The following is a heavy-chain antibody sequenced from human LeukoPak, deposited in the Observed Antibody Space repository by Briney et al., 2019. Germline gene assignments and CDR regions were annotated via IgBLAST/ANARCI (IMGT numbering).Heavy chain of an antibody. D-gene: IGHD2-8*01. CDR1: DGSFSSYY. J-gene: IGHJ3*02. V-gene: IGHV4-34*01. CDR3: ARGDRPREIPPLIRKKNAFDI. Sequence: SETLSLACGVYDGSFSSYYWSWIRQPPGKGLEWIGEINHSGSTNYNPSLKSRLTISVDTSKNQFSLKLSSVTAADTAVYYCARGDRPREIPPLIRKKNAFDIWGQGTMVTVSS. CDR2: INHSGST.